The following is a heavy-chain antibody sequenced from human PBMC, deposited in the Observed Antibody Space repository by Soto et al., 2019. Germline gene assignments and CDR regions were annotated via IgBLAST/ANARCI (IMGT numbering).Heavy chain of an antibody. D-gene: IGHD5-12*01. V-gene: IGHV3-23*01. CDR1: GFTFISYA. Sequence: GGNLTPSLVASGFTFISYAQKWGRQAPRVGLECVSVTSGSGGSTYYADSVKGRFIISRDNSKNTLYLQMYRLRAEDTAVYYCAKERKWLLYYYYGMDVWGQGTTVTVSS. J-gene: IGHJ6*02. CDR3: AKERKWLLYYYYGMDV. CDR2: TSGSGGST.